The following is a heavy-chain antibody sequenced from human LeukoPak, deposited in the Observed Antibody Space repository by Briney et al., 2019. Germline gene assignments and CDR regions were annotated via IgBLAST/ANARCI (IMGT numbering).Heavy chain of an antibody. CDR3: ASPRGYSGSYWGDDAFDI. V-gene: IGHV4-59*08. CDR2: IYYSGST. CDR1: GGSISSYH. D-gene: IGHD1-26*01. J-gene: IGHJ3*02. Sequence: SETLSLTCTVSGGSISSYHWSWIRQPPGKGLEWIGYIYYSGSTNYNPSLKSRVTISVDTSKNQFSLKLSSVTAADTAVYYCASPRGYSGSYWGDDAFDIWGQGTMVTVSS.